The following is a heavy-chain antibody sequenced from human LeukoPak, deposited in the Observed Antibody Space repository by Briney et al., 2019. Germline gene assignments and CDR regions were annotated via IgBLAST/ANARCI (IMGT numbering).Heavy chain of an antibody. D-gene: IGHD6-19*01. CDR2: FDPEDGET. CDR3: ARDFTGAVAVPN. CDR1: GYTLTELS. Sequence: ASVKVSCKVSGYTLTELSMHWVRQAPGKGLEWMGGFDPEDGETIYAQKFQGRVTMTEDTSTDTAYMELSSLRSEDTAVYYCARDFTGAVAVPNWGQGTLVTVSS. V-gene: IGHV1-24*01. J-gene: IGHJ4*02.